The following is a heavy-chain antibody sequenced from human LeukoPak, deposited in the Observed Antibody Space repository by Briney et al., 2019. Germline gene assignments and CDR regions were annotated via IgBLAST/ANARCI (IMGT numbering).Heavy chain of an antibody. CDR1: GYSFTSYW. CDR3: ARHIAARPYRYYYYMDV. Sequence: GESLKISCKGSGYSFTSYWIGWVRQIPGKGLEWMGIIYPGDSDTRYSPSFQGQVTISADKSISTAYLQWSSLKASDTAMYYCARHIAARPYRYYYYMDVWGKGTTVTVSS. J-gene: IGHJ6*03. D-gene: IGHD6-6*01. V-gene: IGHV5-51*01. CDR2: IYPGDSDT.